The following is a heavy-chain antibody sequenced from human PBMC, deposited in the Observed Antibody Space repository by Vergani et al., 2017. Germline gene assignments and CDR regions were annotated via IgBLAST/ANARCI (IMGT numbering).Heavy chain of an antibody. CDR3: ARVRYYYGSGSYLNYYYYYMDV. Sequence: QVQLVQSGAEVKKPGASVKVSCKASGYTFTSYYMHWVRQAPGPGLEWMGGIIPIFGTANYAQKFQGRVTITADESTSTAYMELSSLRSEDTAVYYCARVRYYYGSGSYLNYYYYYMDVWGKGTTVTVSS. J-gene: IGHJ6*03. CDR2: IIPIFGTA. V-gene: IGHV1-69*01. CDR1: GYTFTSYY. D-gene: IGHD3-10*01.